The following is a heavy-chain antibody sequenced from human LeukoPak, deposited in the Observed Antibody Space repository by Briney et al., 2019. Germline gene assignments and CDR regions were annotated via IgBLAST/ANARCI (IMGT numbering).Heavy chain of an antibody. CDR1: GGSFSGYY. V-gene: IGHV4-34*01. CDR3: ARDKARRYFDWLPLRY. Sequence: SETLSLTCAVYGGSFSGYYWSWIRQPPGKGLEWIGEINHSGSTNYNPSLKSRVTISVDTSKNQFSLKLSSVTAADTAVYYCARDKARRYFDWLPLRYWGQGTLVTVSS. CDR2: INHSGST. J-gene: IGHJ4*02. D-gene: IGHD3-9*01.